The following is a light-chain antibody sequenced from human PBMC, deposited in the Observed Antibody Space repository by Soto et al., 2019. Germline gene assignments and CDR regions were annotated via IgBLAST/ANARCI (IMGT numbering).Light chain of an antibody. CDR3: QQRSTWPPSLT. CDR2: DAS. CDR1: QSVSSY. J-gene: IGKJ4*01. V-gene: IGKV3-11*01. Sequence: EIVLTQSPATLSLSPGERATLSCRASQSVSSYLAWYQQKPGQAPRLLIYDASNRATGIPARFSGSGSRTDFTLTISSLEPEDFAVYYCQQRSTWPPSLTFGGGTKVEIK.